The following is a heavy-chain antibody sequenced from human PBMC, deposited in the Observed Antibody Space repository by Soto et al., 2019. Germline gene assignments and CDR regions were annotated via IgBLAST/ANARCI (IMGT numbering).Heavy chain of an antibody. CDR3: PRGYSGYDLNQLYFDY. Sequence: ASVKVSCKASGYTFTSYDINWVRQATGQGLEWMGWMNPNSGNTGYAQKFQGRVTMTGNNSISTAYMELSSVRSEEMAVYYSPRGYSGYDLNQLYFDYWGQGTPVTVCS. CDR2: MNPNSGNT. J-gene: IGHJ4*02. V-gene: IGHV1-8*01. D-gene: IGHD5-12*01. CDR1: GYTFTSYD.